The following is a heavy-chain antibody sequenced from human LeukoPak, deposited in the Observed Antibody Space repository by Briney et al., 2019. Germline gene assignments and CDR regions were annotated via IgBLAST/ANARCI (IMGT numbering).Heavy chain of an antibody. Sequence: KTSETLSLTCTVSGGSISSGSYYWSWIRQPAGKGLEWIGRIYTSGSTNYNPSLKSRVTISVDTSKNQFSLKLSSVAAADTAVYYCARTGYSSSWYPAWGQGTLVTVSS. V-gene: IGHV4-61*02. CDR2: IYTSGST. CDR3: ARTGYSSSWYPA. D-gene: IGHD6-13*01. J-gene: IGHJ4*02. CDR1: GGSISSGSYY.